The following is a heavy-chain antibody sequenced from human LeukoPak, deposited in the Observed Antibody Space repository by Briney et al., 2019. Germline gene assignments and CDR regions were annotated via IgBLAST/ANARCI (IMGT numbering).Heavy chain of an antibody. J-gene: IGHJ4*02. CDR1: GFTFSSYA. CDR2: ISYDGSNK. CDR3: AKESSGGWYFDY. Sequence: GGSLRLSCAASGFTFSSYAMHWVRQAPGKGPEWVAVISYDGSNKYYADSVKGRFTISRDNSKNTLYLQMNSLRAEDTAVYYCAKESSGGWYFDYWGQGTLVTVSS. D-gene: IGHD6-19*01. V-gene: IGHV3-30-3*01.